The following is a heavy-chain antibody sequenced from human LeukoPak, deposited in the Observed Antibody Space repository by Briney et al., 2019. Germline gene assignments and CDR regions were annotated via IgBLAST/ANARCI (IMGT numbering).Heavy chain of an antibody. CDR1: GGSISSSSYY. CDR3: ARVGGTTPGDYFDY. CDR2: IYYSGST. J-gene: IGHJ4*02. D-gene: IGHD3-10*01. Sequence: SETLSLTCTVSGGSISSSSYYWGWIRQPPGKGLEWIGSIYYSGSTYYNPSLKSRVTISVDTSKNQFSLKLSSVTAADTAVYHCARVGGTTPGDYFDYWGQGTLVTVSS. V-gene: IGHV4-39*07.